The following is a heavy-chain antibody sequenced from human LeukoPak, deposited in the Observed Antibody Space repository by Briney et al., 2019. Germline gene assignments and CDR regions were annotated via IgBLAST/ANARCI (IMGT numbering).Heavy chain of an antibody. D-gene: IGHD3-22*01. CDR2: IRSKAYGGTT. CDR3: TRDHPYYYDNSGYPLDY. CDR1: GFTFGDYA. Sequence: GGSLRLSCAASGFTFGDYAVSWVRQAPGKGLEWIGSIRSKAYGGTTQYAASVKGRFTLSRDDSKSITYLQMNSLKTEDTAVYYCTRDHPYYYDNSGYPLDYWGQGTLVTVSS. J-gene: IGHJ4*02. V-gene: IGHV3-49*04.